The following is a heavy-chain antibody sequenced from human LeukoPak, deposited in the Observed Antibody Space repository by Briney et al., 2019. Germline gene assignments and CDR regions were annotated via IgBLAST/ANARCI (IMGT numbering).Heavy chain of an antibody. CDR1: GFTFSNYG. D-gene: IGHD3-9*01. V-gene: IGHV3-30*18. Sequence: GGSLRLSCAASGFTFSNYGMHWVRQAPGKGLEWVAVIAYDGSNEYYAEFVKGRFTISRDNSKNTLYLQMNSLRAEDTAVYYCAKAAPLRYFDWLFDYWGQGTLVTVSS. CDR2: IAYDGSNE. J-gene: IGHJ4*02. CDR3: AKAAPLRYFDWLFDY.